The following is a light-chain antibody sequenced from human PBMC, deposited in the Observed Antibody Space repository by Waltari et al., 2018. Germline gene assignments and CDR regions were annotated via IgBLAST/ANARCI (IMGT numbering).Light chain of an antibody. CDR1: SSAVGAYHY. CDR3: CSYAGSSTWV. V-gene: IGLV2-23*01. CDR2: EGS. J-gene: IGLJ3*02. Sequence: QSALTQPASVSGSPGQSISIPCTGTSSAVGAYHYVSWYQQPPGKAPKLMIYEGSKRPSGVSNRFSGSKSGNTASLTISGLQAEDEADYYCCSYAGSSTWVFGGGTKLTVL.